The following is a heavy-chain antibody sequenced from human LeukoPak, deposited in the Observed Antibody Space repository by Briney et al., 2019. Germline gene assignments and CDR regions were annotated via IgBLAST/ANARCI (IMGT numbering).Heavy chain of an antibody. CDR2: ISSSGSTI. V-gene: IGHV3-48*03. CDR3: AELGITMIGGV. D-gene: IGHD3-10*02. Sequence: GGSLRLSCAASGFTFTSYEMNWVRQAPGKGLEWVSYISSSGSTIYYADSVKGRFTISRDNAKNSLYLQTNSLRAEDTAVYYCAELGITMIGGVWGKGTTVTISS. J-gene: IGHJ6*04. CDR1: GFTFTSYE.